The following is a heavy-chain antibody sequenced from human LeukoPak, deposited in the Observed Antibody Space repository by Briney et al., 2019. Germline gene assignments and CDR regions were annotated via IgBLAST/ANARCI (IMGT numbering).Heavy chain of an antibody. CDR3: ARVYGSGSYGVDY. Sequence: TGGSLRLSCAASGFTFSRYSMNWVRQAPGKGLEWVSSISISSNYIYYPDSVKGRFTISRDNAKNSLYLQMNSLRAEDTAVYYCARVYGSGSYGVDYWGQGTLVTVSS. J-gene: IGHJ4*02. CDR1: GFTFSRYS. D-gene: IGHD3-10*01. CDR2: ISISSNYI. V-gene: IGHV3-21*01.